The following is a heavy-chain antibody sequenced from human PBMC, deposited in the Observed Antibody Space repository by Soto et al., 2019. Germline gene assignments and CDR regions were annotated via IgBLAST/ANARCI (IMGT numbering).Heavy chain of an antibody. CDR3: ARFGEYCSGGSCGFGAFDI. V-gene: IGHV3-21*01. D-gene: IGHD2-15*01. CDR1: GFTFSSYS. Sequence: GGSLRLSCAASGFTFSSYSMNWVRQAPGKGLEWVSSISSSSSYIYYADSVKGRFTISRDNAKNSLYLQMNSLRAEDTAVYYCARFGEYCSGGSCGFGAFDIWGQGTMVTVSS. J-gene: IGHJ3*02. CDR2: ISSSSSYI.